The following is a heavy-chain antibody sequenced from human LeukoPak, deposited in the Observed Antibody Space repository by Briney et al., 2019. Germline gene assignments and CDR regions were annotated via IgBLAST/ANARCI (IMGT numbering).Heavy chain of an antibody. V-gene: IGHV3-48*03. J-gene: IGHJ4*02. Sequence: PGGSLRLSCAAPGFTFSSYEMNWVRQAPGKGLEWVSYISSSGSTIYYADSVKGRFTISRDNAKNSLYLQMNSLRAEDTAVYYCARAESKYYYDSSGYFDYWGQGTLVTVSS. CDR3: ARAESKYYYDSSGYFDY. CDR1: GFTFSSYE. D-gene: IGHD3-22*01. CDR2: ISSSGSTI.